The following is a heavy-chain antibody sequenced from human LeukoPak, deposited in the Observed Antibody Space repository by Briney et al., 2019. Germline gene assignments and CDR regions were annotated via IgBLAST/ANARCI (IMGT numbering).Heavy chain of an antibody. J-gene: IGHJ4*02. D-gene: IGHD3-10*01. CDR2: ISYDGSNK. Sequence: GGSLRLSCAASGFTFSSYGMHWVRQAPGKGLEWVAVISYDGSNKYYADSVKGRFTISRDNSKNTLYLQMNSLRAEGTAVYYCAKGLRSFVGYWGQGTLVTVSS. CDR3: AKGLRSFVGY. CDR1: GFTFSSYG. V-gene: IGHV3-30*18.